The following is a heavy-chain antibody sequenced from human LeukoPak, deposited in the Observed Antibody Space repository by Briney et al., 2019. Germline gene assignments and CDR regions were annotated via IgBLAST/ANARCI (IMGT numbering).Heavy chain of an antibody. CDR2: IYPGDSDT. CDR3: ATGARREAVYCSGGSCERGLIQH. D-gene: IGHD2-15*01. J-gene: IGHJ1*01. CDR1: GYSFVSRW. V-gene: IGHV5-51*01. Sequence: GESLKISCKTSGYSFVSRWIVWVRQMPGKGLEWLGIIYPGDSDTRYSPSFQGQVTISADKSISTAYLHWSSLRASDTAMYYCATGARREAVYCSGGSCERGLIQHWGQGTLVTVSS.